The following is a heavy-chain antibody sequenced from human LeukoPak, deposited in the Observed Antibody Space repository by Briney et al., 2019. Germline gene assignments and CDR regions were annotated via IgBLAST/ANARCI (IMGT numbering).Heavy chain of an antibody. J-gene: IGHJ4*02. CDR3: ARDTAGGYVNY. Sequence: GGSLRLSCAASGFTFSSYSMNWVRQAPGKGLEWVSYISSSSSTIYYADSVKGRFTISRDNAENSLYLQMNSLRAEDTAVYYCARDTAGGYVNYWGQGTLVTVSS. D-gene: IGHD5-12*01. CDR1: GFTFSSYS. CDR2: ISSSSSTI. V-gene: IGHV3-48*01.